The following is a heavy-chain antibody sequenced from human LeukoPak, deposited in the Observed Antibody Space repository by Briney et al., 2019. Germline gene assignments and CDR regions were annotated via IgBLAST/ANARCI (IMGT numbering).Heavy chain of an antibody. CDR1: GGSISSSSYY. J-gene: IGHJ5*02. CDR2: IYYSGST. CDR3: TGGAYGSDSQSFFDP. Sequence: KASETLSLTCTVSGGSISSSSYYWGWIRQPPGKGLEWIGSIYYSGSTYYNPSLKSRVTISVDTSKNQFSLKLSSVTAADTAVYYCTGGAYGSDSQSFFDPWGQGVLVTVSS. D-gene: IGHD3-10*01. V-gene: IGHV4-39*01.